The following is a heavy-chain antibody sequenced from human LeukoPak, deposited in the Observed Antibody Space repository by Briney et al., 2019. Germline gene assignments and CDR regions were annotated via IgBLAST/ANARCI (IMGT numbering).Heavy chain of an antibody. Sequence: GGSLRLSCAASGFTFSSYAMSWVRQAPGKGLEWVSAISGSGGSTYYADSVKGRFTISRDNSKNTLYLQMNSLRAEDTAVYYCARPPYDSSGYANDYWGQGTLVTVSS. V-gene: IGHV3-23*01. CDR1: GFTFSSYA. CDR3: ARPPYDSSGYANDY. CDR2: ISGSGGST. D-gene: IGHD3-22*01. J-gene: IGHJ4*02.